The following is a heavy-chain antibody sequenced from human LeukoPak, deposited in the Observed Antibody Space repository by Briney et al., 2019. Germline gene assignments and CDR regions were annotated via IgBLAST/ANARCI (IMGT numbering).Heavy chain of an antibody. CDR3: ARRPWLLLIDAFDI. CDR1: GGSISSYY. V-gene: IGHV4-59*05. CDR2: IYYSGST. J-gene: IGHJ3*02. Sequence: SETLSLTCSVSGGSISSYYWSWVRQPPGKGLEWIGSIYYSGSTYYNPSLKSRVTISVDTSKNQFSLKLSSVTAADTAVYYCARRPWLLLIDAFDIWGQGTMVTVSS. D-gene: IGHD3-22*01.